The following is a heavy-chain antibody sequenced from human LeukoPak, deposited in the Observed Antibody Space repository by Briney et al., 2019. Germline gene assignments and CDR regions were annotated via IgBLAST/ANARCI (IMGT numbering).Heavy chain of an antibody. V-gene: IGHV1-46*01. D-gene: IGHD1-26*01. CDR2: INPSGGST. J-gene: IGHJ5*02. CDR3: AREAFDSGSYP. Sequence: ASGKLSCKASGYTFTRYYMHWVRQAPGQGLEWMGIINPSGGSTSYAQKFQGRVTMTRDTSTSTVYMELSSLRSEDTAVYYCAREAFDSGSYPWGQGTLVTVSS. CDR1: GYTFTRYY.